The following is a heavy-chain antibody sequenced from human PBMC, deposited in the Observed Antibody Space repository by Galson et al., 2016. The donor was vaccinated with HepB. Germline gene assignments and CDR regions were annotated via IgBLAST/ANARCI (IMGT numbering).Heavy chain of an antibody. CDR2: INLNAGSA. CDR3: ASGGDIGTKQGRGWFDP. D-gene: IGHD1-1*01. J-gene: IGHJ5*02. Sequence: SVKVSCKASGYTFSTYYMHWVRQAPGEGVEWMGIINLNAGSATYPQKFQGRVNMTRDTSTSTVYMELSSLRSEDTAIYYCASGGDIGTKQGRGWFDPWGQGTLVTVAS. V-gene: IGHV1-46*01. CDR1: GYTFSTYY.